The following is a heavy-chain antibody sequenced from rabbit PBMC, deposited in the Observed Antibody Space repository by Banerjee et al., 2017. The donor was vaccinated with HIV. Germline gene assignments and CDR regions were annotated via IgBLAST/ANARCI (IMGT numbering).Heavy chain of an antibody. Sequence: QEQLEESGGDLVKPGASLTLTCTASGFSFSSNYDMCWVRQAPGKGLEWIGCIGSGSGSTNYASWAKGRFTISKTSSTTVTLQMTSLTAADTATYFCARDHPYAASYWSLWGPGTLVT. J-gene: IGHJ4*01. CDR2: IGSGSGST. CDR3: ARDHPYAASYWSL. V-gene: IGHV1S45*01. CDR1: GFSFSSNYD. D-gene: IGHD4-2*01.